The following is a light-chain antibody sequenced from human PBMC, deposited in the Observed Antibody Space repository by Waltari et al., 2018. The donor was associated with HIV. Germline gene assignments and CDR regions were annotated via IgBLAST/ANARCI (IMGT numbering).Light chain of an antibody. CDR1: SRDVGGYNY. Sequence: QSALTQPPSASGSPGQSVTISSTGTSRDVGGYNYVSWYQQHPGKAPKLMIYEVSKRPSGVPDRFSGSKSGNTASLTVSGLQAEDEADYYCSSYAGSNNRFVFGTGTKVTVL. CDR3: SSYAGSNNRFV. J-gene: IGLJ1*01. V-gene: IGLV2-8*01. CDR2: EVS.